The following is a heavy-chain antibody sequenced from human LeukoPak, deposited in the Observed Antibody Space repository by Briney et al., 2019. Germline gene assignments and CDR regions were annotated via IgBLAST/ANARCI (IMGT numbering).Heavy chain of an antibody. CDR1: GYTFTGYY. J-gene: IGHJ4*02. CDR3: ARERRPHSYGSFIGDY. V-gene: IGHV1-2*02. CDR2: INPNSGGT. Sequence: ASVKVSCKASGYTFTGYYIHWVRQAPGQGLELMGWINPNSGGTNYAQKFQGRVTMTRDTSISTVYMELSRLRSDDTALYYCARERRPHSYGSFIGDYWGQGTLVSVSS. D-gene: IGHD5-18*01.